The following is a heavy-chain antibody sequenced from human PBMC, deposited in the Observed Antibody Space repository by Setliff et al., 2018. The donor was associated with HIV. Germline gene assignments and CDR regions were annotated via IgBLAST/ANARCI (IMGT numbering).Heavy chain of an antibody. D-gene: IGHD3-22*01. Sequence: SETLSLTCTVSGGSISSHYWSWIRQPPGKGLEWSGTVYHTGTTSHNPALKSRVTIKVDTFHNLFSLKLSSVTAADTAVYYCAGREKPRGGYPKGWFDPWGQGTLVTVSS. J-gene: IGHJ5*02. CDR1: GGSISSHY. CDR3: AGREKPRGGYPKGWFDP. V-gene: IGHV4-59*04. CDR2: VYHTGTT.